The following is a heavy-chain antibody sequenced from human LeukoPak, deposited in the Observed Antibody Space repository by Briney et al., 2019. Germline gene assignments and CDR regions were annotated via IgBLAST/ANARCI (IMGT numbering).Heavy chain of an antibody. Sequence: ASVKVSCKVSGYTLTELSMHWVRQAPGKGLEWMGGFDPEDGETIYAQKFQGRVTMTEDTSTDTAYMELSSLRSEDTAVYYCASVLRFLEWSFLLHWGQGTLVTVSS. J-gene: IGHJ1*01. CDR1: GYTLTELS. CDR3: ASVLRFLEWSFLLH. V-gene: IGHV1-24*01. CDR2: FDPEDGET. D-gene: IGHD3-3*01.